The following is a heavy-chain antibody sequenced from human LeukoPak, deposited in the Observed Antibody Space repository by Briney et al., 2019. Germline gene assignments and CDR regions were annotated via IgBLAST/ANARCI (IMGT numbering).Heavy chain of an antibody. CDR3: ARGNNSSSFDY. CDR1: GFTFSDYY. D-gene: IGHD6-19*01. Sequence: PGGSLRLSCAASGFTFSDYYMSWIRQAPGKGLEWVSSISSSSSYIYYADSVKGRFTISRDNAKNSLYLQMNSLRAEDTAVYYCARGNNSSSFDYWGQGTLVTVSS. V-gene: IGHV3-11*06. CDR2: ISSSSSYI. J-gene: IGHJ4*02.